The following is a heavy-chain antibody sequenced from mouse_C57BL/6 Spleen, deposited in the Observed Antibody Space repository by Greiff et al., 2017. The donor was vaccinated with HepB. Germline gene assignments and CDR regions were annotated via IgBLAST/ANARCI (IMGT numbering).Heavy chain of an antibody. CDR3: ARPLITTVVAPSFAY. CDR2: INPSNGGT. V-gene: IGHV1-53*01. D-gene: IGHD1-1*01. Sequence: QVQLQQPGTELVKPGASVKLSCKASGYTFTSYWMHWVKQRPGQGLEWIGNINPSNGGTNYTEKFKSKATLTVDKSSSTAYMQLSSLTSEDSAVYYCARPLITTVVAPSFAYWGQGTLVTVSA. J-gene: IGHJ3*01. CDR1: GYTFTSYW.